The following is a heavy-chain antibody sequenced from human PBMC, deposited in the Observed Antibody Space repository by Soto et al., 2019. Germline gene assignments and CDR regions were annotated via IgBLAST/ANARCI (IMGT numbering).Heavy chain of an antibody. V-gene: IGHV1-8*01. Sequence: ASVKGSCKASGYTFTSYDINWLRQATGQGLEWMGWMNPNSGNTGYAQKFQGRVTMTRNTSISTAYMELSSLRSEDTAVYYCAAGITIFGAADYWGQGTLVTVSS. CDR1: GYTFTSYD. D-gene: IGHD3-3*01. CDR3: AAGITIFGAADY. CDR2: MNPNSGNT. J-gene: IGHJ4*02.